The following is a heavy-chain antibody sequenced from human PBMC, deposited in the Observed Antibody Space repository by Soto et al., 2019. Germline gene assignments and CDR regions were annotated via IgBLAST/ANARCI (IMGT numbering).Heavy chain of an antibody. CDR1: GGSISSYY. V-gene: IGHV4-59*01. J-gene: IGHJ4*02. CDR2: IYYSGST. CDR3: ARVYGDYGGFFEY. Sequence: SETLSLTCTVSGGSISSYYWSWIRQPPGKGLEWIGYIYYSGSTNYNPSLKSRVTISVDTSKNQFSLKLSSVTAEDTAVYYCARVYGDYGGFFEYWGQGTQVTV. D-gene: IGHD4-17*01.